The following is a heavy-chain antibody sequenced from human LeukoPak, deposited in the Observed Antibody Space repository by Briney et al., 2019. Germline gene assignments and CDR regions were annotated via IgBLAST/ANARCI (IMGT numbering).Heavy chain of an antibody. V-gene: IGHV1-69*04. J-gene: IGHJ4*02. CDR2: IIPILGIA. CDR1: GGTFSSYA. CDR3: ARDQKNYDSSGYFSFDY. Sequence: SVKVSCKASGGTFSSYAISWVRQAPGQGLEWMGRIIPILGIANYAQKFQGRVTMTRDTPTSTVYMELSSLRSEDTAVYYCARDQKNYDSSGYFSFDYWGREPWSPSPQ. D-gene: IGHD3-22*01.